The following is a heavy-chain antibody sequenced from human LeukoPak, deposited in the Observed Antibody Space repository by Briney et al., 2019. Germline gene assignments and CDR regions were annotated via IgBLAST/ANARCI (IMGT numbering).Heavy chain of an antibody. CDR2: ISSSSSYI. Sequence: GGSLRLSCAASGFTFSSYSMNWVRQAPGKGLEWVSSISSSSSYIHYADSVKGRFTISRDNAKNSLYLQMNSLRAEDTAVYYCARDRVTMIDPDAFDIWGQGTMVTVSS. J-gene: IGHJ3*02. D-gene: IGHD3-22*01. CDR3: ARDRVTMIDPDAFDI. V-gene: IGHV3-21*01. CDR1: GFTFSSYS.